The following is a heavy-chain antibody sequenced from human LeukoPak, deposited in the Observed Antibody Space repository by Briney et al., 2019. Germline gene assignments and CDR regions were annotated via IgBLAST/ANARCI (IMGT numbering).Heavy chain of an antibody. D-gene: IGHD3-16*01. CDR3: ARGPRLRGRYFDY. CDR2: INHSGST. J-gene: IGHJ4*02. V-gene: IGHV4-34*01. Sequence: SETLSLTCAVYGGSFSGYYWSWIRQPPGKGLEWIGEINHSGSTNYNTSLKSRVTISVDTSKNQFSLKLSSVTAADTAVYYCARGPRLRGRYFDYWGQGTLVTVSS. CDR1: GGSFSGYY.